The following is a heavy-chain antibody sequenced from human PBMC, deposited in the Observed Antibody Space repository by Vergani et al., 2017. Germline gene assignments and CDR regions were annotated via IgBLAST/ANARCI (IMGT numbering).Heavy chain of an antibody. CDR1: GAAFNSFY. J-gene: IGHJ3*01. D-gene: IGHD3-3*01. V-gene: IGHV4-34*01. Sequence: QVQLQQWGAGLLKTSETLSLTFAVSGAAFNSFYWTWIRQSPGRGLEWIGEIDDKGKSICNPTLKSRVTMSVDNSKSQFSLNVTCVTAADSAMYYCVRRDFCVGPRTFDVWGAGTPVTVSS. CDR3: VRRDFCVGPRTFDV. CDR2: IDDKGKS.